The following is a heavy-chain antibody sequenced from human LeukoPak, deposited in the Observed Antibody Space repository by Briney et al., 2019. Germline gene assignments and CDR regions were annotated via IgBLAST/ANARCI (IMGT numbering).Heavy chain of an antibody. CDR2: ISSSSSYI. V-gene: IGHV3-21*01. CDR1: GFTFSSYS. CDR3: ASHHSGSYWNYFDY. J-gene: IGHJ4*02. D-gene: IGHD1-26*01. Sequence: GGSLRLSCAASGFTFSSYSMNWVRQAPGKGLEWVSSISSSSSYIYYADSVKGRFTISRDNAKNSLYLQMNSLRAEDTAVYYCASHHSGSYWNYFDYWGQGTLVTVSS.